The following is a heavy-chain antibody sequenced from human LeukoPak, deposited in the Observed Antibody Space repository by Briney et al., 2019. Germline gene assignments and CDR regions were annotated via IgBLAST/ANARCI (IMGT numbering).Heavy chain of an antibody. CDR3: AKEGVQTPSDWYFDL. CDR1: GFTFSTYG. CDR2: INDNGGTST. J-gene: IGHJ2*01. V-gene: IGHV3-23*01. D-gene: IGHD1-26*01. Sequence: PGGTLRLSCAASGFTFSTYGMGWVRQAPGKGLEWVSGINDNGGTSTWYADSVKGRFTISRDNSKNTLYLQMNSLRAEDTAVYYCAKEGVQTPSDWYFDLWGRGTPVTVSS.